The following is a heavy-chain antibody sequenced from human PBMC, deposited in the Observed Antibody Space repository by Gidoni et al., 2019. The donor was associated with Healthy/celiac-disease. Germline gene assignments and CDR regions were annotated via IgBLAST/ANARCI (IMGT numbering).Heavy chain of an antibody. V-gene: IGHV3-7*01. Sequence: SWVRQAPGKGLEWVANIKQDGSEKYYVDSVKGRFTISRDNTKNSLYLQRNSLRAEDTAVYYCARAPGGLLSYCDYWGQVTLVTVSS. CDR2: IKQDGSEK. J-gene: IGHJ4*02. CDR3: ARAPGGLLSYCDY. D-gene: IGHD2-21*01.